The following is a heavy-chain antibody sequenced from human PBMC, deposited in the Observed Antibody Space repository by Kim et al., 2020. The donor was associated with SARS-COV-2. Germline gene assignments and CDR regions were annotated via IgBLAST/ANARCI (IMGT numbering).Heavy chain of an antibody. J-gene: IGHJ5*02. V-gene: IGHV4-34*01. CDR2: INHSGST. CDR3: ARVRWSRITMVRGVIRWFDP. Sequence: SETLSLTCAVYGGSFSGYYWSWIRQPPGKGLEWIGEINHSGSTNYNPSLKSRVTISVDTSKNQFSLKLSSVTAADTAVYYCARVRWSRITMVRGVIRWFDPWGQGTLVTVSS. CDR1: GGSFSGYY. D-gene: IGHD3-10*01.